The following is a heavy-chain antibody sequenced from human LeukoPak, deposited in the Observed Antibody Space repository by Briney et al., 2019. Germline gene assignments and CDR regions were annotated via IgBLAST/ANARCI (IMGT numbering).Heavy chain of an antibody. D-gene: IGHD6-19*01. J-gene: IGHJ3*02. CDR1: GYTFTGYY. V-gene: IGHV1-18*04. CDR3: AREGSSGWYGASAFDI. Sequence: ASVKVSCKASGYTFTGYYMHWVRQAPGQGLEWMGWISAYNGNTNYAQKLQGRVTMTTDTSTSTAYMELRSLRSDDTAVYYCAREGSSGWYGASAFDIWGQGTMVTVSS. CDR2: ISAYNGNT.